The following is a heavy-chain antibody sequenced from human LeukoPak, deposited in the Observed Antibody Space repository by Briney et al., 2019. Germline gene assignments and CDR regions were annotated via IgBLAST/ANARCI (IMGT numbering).Heavy chain of an antibody. Sequence: GGSLRLSCAASGFSFSSYGMHWFRQASGRGLEWVAFIRYDGSNKDYADSVKGRFTISRDNSKNTLYLEMNSLRAEDTAVYHCAKVRFSDSGRDGLDSWGQGTLVTVSS. V-gene: IGHV3-30*02. J-gene: IGHJ5*01. CDR1: GFSFSSYG. CDR2: IRYDGSNK. D-gene: IGHD5-12*01. CDR3: AKVRFSDSGRDGLDS.